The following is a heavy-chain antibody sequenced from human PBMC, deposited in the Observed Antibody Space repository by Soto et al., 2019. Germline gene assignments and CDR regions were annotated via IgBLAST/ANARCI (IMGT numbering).Heavy chain of an antibody. J-gene: IGHJ4*02. CDR1: GFTFSSYA. D-gene: IGHD3-22*01. V-gene: IGHV3-23*01. CDR3: ANLDYYDSSGYYRLFDY. CDR2: ISGSGGST. Sequence: EVQLLESGGGLVQPGGSLRLSCAASGFTFSSYAMSWVRQAPGKGLEWVSAISGSGGSTYYADSVKGRFTISRDNSKNTLYLQMNSLRAEDTAVYYCANLDYYDSSGYYRLFDYWGQGTLVTVSS.